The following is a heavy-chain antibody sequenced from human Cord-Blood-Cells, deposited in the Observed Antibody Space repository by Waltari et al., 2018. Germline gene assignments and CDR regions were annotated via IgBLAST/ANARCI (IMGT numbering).Heavy chain of an antibody. Sequence: QVQLVQSGAEVKKPGASVKVSCTASGYTFTGYYMHLLRQAPGQGLEWMGGITPNRGGTNYTKEFQGRVTMTRDTSINTAYMELSGLRSDDTAVYYCAREPGGKGGDYWGQGTLVTVSS. V-gene: IGHV1-2*02. CDR1: GYTFTGYY. J-gene: IGHJ4*02. CDR3: AREPGGKGGDY. D-gene: IGHD3-16*01. CDR2: ITPNRGGT.